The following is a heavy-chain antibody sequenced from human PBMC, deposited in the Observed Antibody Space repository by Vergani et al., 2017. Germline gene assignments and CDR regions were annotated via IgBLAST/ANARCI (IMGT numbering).Heavy chain of an antibody. V-gene: IGHV1-2*02. CDR2: INPNSGGP. CDR1: GYTFTGYY. D-gene: IGHD6-13*01. CDR3: ARVQQLVGVDY. J-gene: IGHJ4*02. Sequence: QVQLVQSGAEVKKPGASVKVSCKASGYTFTGYYMHWVRQAPGQGLEWMGWINPNSGGPNYAQKFQGRVTMTRDTSISTAYMERGRLRSDDTAVDYCARVQQLVGVDYWGQGTLVTVSS.